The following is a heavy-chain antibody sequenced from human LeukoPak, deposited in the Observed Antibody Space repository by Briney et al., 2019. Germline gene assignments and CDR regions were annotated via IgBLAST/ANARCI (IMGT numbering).Heavy chain of an antibody. J-gene: IGHJ4*02. V-gene: IGHV3-23*01. CDR2: ISGSGGST. Sequence: HPGGSLRLSCAASGFTFSSYAMSWVRQAPGKGLEWVSAISGSGGSTYYADSVKGRFTISRDNSKNTLYLQMNSLRAEDTAVYYCAKASCSSSSCYRFDYWGQGTLVTVSS. CDR1: GFTFSSYA. D-gene: IGHD2-2*01. CDR3: AKASCSSSSCYRFDY.